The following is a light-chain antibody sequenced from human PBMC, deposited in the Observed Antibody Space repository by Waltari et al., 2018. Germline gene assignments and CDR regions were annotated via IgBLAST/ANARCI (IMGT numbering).Light chain of an antibody. CDR1: SSHVARFDY. Sequence: QSALTHPPSASGSPAHSVTLSCTGTSSHVARFDYVSWYQQHPGQTPNRLIDNVRQRPSGVPDRFSGSKSGNTASLIVSGLQADDEADYYCSSYAGSNIVFGGGTKLTVL. CDR2: NVR. CDR3: SSYAGSNIV. J-gene: IGLJ2*01. V-gene: IGLV2-8*01.